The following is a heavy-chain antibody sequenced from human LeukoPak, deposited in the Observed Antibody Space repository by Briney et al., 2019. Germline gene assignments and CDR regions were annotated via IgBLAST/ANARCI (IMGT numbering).Heavy chain of an antibody. D-gene: IGHD3-22*01. J-gene: IGHJ6*02. CDR3: ARDYGSSGYYYGYYYGMDV. Sequence: GGSLRLSRAASGFTFSSYSMNWVRQAPGKGLEWVSSISSSSSYIYYADSVKGRFTISRDNAKNSLYLQMNSLRAEDTAVYYCARDYGSSGYYYGYYYGMDVWGQGTTVTVSS. V-gene: IGHV3-21*01. CDR1: GFTFSSYS. CDR2: ISSSSSYI.